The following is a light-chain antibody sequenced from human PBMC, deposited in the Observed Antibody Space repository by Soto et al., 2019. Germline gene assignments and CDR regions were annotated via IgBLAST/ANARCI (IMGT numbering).Light chain of an antibody. CDR1: QDISKY. Sequence: DIQMTQSASSLPASVGDTVTISCQASQDISKYLNWFQQKPGKAPKLLIYDVFNVETGVPSRFSGLGSGTDFTLIISNLQPEDFATYSCQQYDQLPITFGGGTKL. CDR2: DVF. CDR3: QQYDQLPIT. V-gene: IGKV1-33*01. J-gene: IGKJ4*02.